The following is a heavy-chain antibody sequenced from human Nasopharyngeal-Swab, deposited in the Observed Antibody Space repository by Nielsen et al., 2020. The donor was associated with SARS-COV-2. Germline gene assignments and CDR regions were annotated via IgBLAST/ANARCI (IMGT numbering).Heavy chain of an antibody. CDR1: GYTFTGYY. V-gene: IGHV1-18*04. J-gene: IGHJ4*02. D-gene: IGHD3-10*01. CDR2: ISAYNGNT. CDR3: ARDQIYYYGSGSSDY. Sequence: ASVKVSCKASGYTFTGYYMHWVRQAPGQGLEWMGWISAYNGNTNYAQKLQGRVTMTTDTSTSTAYMELRSLRSDDTAVYYCARDQIYYYGSGSSDYWGQGTLVTVSS.